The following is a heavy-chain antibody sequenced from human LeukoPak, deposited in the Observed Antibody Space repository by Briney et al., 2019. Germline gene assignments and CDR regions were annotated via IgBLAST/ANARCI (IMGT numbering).Heavy chain of an antibody. CDR2: ISAYNGNT. J-gene: IGHJ4*02. Sequence: GASVKVSCKASGYTFTGYYMHWVRQAPGQGLEWMGWISAYNGNTNYAQKLQGRVTMTTDTSTSTAYMELRSLRSDDTAVYYCARAEVVVPAAIPDYWGQGTLVTVSS. CDR3: ARAEVVVPAAIPDY. CDR1: GYTFTGYY. V-gene: IGHV1-18*04. D-gene: IGHD2-2*01.